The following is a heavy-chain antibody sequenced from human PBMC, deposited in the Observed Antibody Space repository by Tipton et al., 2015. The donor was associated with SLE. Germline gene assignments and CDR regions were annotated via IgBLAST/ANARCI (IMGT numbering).Heavy chain of an antibody. Sequence: TLSLTCTVSGGSISSYYWSWIRQPPGKGLEWIGDASYSGRPNFNPSLKSRVTVSVDTSKNQISLRLSSVTAADSAVYYCARADGSYFYYSMDVWGKGTTVTVSS. CDR2: ASYSGRP. D-gene: IGHD3-10*01. V-gene: IGHV4-59*01. J-gene: IGHJ6*03. CDR1: GGSISSYY. CDR3: ARADGSYFYYSMDV.